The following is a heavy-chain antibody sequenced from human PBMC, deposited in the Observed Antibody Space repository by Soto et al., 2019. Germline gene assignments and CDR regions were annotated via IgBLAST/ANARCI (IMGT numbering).Heavy chain of an antibody. CDR3: AGGGKYSSSPDFDY. J-gene: IGHJ4*02. Sequence: ASVKVSCKASGYTFTGYYMHWVRQAPGQGLEWMGWINPNSGGTNYAQKFQGRVTMTRDTSISTAYMELSRLRSDDTAVYYCAGGGKYSSSPDFDYWGQGALVTSPQ. V-gene: IGHV1-2*02. D-gene: IGHD6-6*01. CDR1: GYTFTGYY. CDR2: INPNSGGT.